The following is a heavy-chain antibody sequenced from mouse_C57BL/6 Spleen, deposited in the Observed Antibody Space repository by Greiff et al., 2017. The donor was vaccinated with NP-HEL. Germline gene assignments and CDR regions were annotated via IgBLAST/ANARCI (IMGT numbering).Heavy chain of an antibody. CDR3: ARSDDYDDGYAMDY. D-gene: IGHD2-4*01. J-gene: IGHJ4*01. V-gene: IGHV1-59*01. CDR1: GYTFTSYW. CDR2: IDPSDSYT. Sequence: VQLQQSGAELVRPGTSVKLSCKASGYTFTSYWMHWVKQRPGQGLEWIGVIDPSDSYTNYNQKFKGKATLTVDTSSSNAYMQLSSLTSEDSAVYYCARSDDYDDGYAMDYWGQGTSVTVSS.